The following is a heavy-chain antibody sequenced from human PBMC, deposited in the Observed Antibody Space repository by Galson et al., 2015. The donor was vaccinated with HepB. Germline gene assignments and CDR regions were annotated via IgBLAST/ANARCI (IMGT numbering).Heavy chain of an antibody. D-gene: IGHD3-10*01. CDR1: GFPLKNHV. V-gene: IGHV3-30*09. J-gene: IGHJ4*02. CDR3: AAVGGMAFSPLDH. Sequence: SLRPSRAASGFPLKNHVIHWVRQAPGKGPEWVALISDDANKTSYADSMKGRRAFSRDNSRKTVHLHPNSLQIEDTALYFCAAVGGMAFSPLDHWGQGTLV. CDR2: ISDDANKT.